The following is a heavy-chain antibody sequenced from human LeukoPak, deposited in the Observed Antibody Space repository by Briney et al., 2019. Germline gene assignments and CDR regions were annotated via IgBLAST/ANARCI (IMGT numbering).Heavy chain of an antibody. CDR2: ISHSGVT. CDR1: SGSLSGYS. D-gene: IGHD4-17*01. Sequence: SETLSLTCAVSSGSLSGYSWGWNRQPPGKGLEWVGEISHSGVTYYSASLKGRVTISLKKSESQFSLMLSSVTAADTAVYYCTRQSGTVTPIDYWSQGTLVTVSS. CDR3: TRQSGTVTPIDY. J-gene: IGHJ4*02. V-gene: IGHV4-34*01.